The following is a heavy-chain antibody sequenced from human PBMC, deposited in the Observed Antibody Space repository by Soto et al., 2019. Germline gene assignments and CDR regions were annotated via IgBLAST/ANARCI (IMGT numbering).Heavy chain of an antibody. D-gene: IGHD3-9*01. CDR2: IKQDGSEK. Sequence: GGSLRLSCAASGFTFSSYWMSWVRQAPGKGLEWVANIKQDGSEKYYVDSVKGRFTISRDNAKNSLYLQMNSLRAEDTAVYYCARDHYDILTGYPSNYYYYYMDVWGKGTTVTVSS. CDR3: ARDHYDILTGYPSNYYYYYMDV. J-gene: IGHJ6*03. V-gene: IGHV3-7*01. CDR1: GFTFSSYW.